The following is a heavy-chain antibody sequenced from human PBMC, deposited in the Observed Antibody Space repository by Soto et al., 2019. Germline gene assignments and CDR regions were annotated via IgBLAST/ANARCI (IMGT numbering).Heavy chain of an antibody. D-gene: IGHD2-21*02. CDR3: ARGPSCGGDCYLFDY. J-gene: IGHJ4*02. V-gene: IGHV1-46*01. CDR2: INPGGGRT. CDR1: GYTFTSYH. Sequence: ASVKVSCKASGYTFTSYHIHWVRQAPGQGLEWVAMINPGGGRTKNAQMFQGRVTLTRDTSAGTVDMELSSLTSDDTAVYYCARGPSCGGDCYLFDYWGQGSLVTVSS.